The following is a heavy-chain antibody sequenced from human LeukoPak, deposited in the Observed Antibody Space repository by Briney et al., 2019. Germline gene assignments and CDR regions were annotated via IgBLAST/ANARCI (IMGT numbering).Heavy chain of an antibody. V-gene: IGHV1-2*02. D-gene: IGHD5-18*01. J-gene: IGHJ4*02. CDR1: GYTFTGYY. Sequence: GASVKVSCKASGYTFTGYYMHWVRQAPGQGLEWMGWINPNSGGTNYAQKFQGRVTMTRDTSISTAYMELSRLRSDDTAVYYCARGQPGYSYGFDYWGQGTLVTVSS. CDR3: ARGQPGYSYGFDY. CDR2: INPNSGGT.